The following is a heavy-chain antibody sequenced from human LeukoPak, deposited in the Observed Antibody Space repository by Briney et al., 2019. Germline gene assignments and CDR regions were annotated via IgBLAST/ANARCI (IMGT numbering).Heavy chain of an antibody. CDR2: INSDGGST. Sequence: PGGSLRLSCTASGFTFSSYWMHWVRQAPGEGLVWDSRINSDGGSTSYADSVKGRFTISRDNAKNTLYLQMNSLRAEDTAVYYCARRIQGMAPYYFDYWGQGTLVTVSS. CDR3: ARRIQGMAPYYFDY. CDR1: GFTFSSYW. J-gene: IGHJ4*02. D-gene: IGHD5-24*01. V-gene: IGHV3-74*01.